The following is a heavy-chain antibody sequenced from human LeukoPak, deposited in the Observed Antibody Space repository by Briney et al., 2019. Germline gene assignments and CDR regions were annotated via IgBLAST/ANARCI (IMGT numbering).Heavy chain of an antibody. Sequence: ASVKVSCKASGYTFTHYYMHWVRQAPGQGLEWMGTINPSGGTTTYAQKFQGRVTMTRDMSTSTVYMELRSLRSEDAAVYYCAKAPVTTCRGAYCYPFDYWGQGTLVTVSS. CDR3: AKAPVTTCRGAYCYPFDY. J-gene: IGHJ4*02. D-gene: IGHD2-21*01. V-gene: IGHV1-46*01. CDR2: INPSGGTT. CDR1: GYTFTHYY.